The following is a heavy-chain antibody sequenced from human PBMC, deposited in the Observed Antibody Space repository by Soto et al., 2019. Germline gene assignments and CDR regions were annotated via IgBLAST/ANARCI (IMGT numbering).Heavy chain of an antibody. CDR3: ARDQGVAAAGITWFDP. Sequence: SETLSLTCTVSGASMNSYHWSWIRRPAGKGLEWIGHIHSSGSTNYNPSLKSRVTMSVDTSKNQFSLRLMSLTAADTAVYYCARDQGVAAAGITWFDPWGQGSLVTVSS. V-gene: IGHV4-4*07. D-gene: IGHD6-13*01. CDR2: IHSSGST. CDR1: GASMNSYH. J-gene: IGHJ5*02.